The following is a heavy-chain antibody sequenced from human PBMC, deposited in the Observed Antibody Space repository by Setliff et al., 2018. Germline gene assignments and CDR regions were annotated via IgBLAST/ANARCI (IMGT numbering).Heavy chain of an antibody. D-gene: IGHD4-17*01. V-gene: IGHV4-34*01. CDR1: GGSFSGYY. CDR2: INHSGST. Sequence: SETLSLTCAVYGGSFSGYYWSWIRQPPGKGLEWIGEINHSGSTNYNPSLKSRVTISMDTSKNQFSLKLTSVTAADAAVYYCARAAVTSGARADYFDNWGRGTLVTVSS. J-gene: IGHJ4*02. CDR3: ARAAVTSGARADYFDN.